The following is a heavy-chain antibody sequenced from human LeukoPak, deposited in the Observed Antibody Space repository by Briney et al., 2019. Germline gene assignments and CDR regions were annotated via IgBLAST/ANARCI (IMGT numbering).Heavy chain of an antibody. CDR1: GFTFSDYY. CDR2: ISSSGSTI. Sequence: GGSLRLSCAASGFTFSDYYMSWIRQAPGKGLEWVSYISSSGSTIYYADSVKGRFTISRDNAKNSLYLQMNSLRAEDTAVYYCARARDSSDYYGDDAFDIWGQGTMVTVSS. CDR3: ARARDSSDYYGDDAFDI. D-gene: IGHD3-22*01. J-gene: IGHJ3*02. V-gene: IGHV3-11*01.